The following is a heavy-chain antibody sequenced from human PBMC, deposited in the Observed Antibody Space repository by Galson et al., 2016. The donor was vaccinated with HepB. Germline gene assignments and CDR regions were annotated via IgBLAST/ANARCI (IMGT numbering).Heavy chain of an antibody. Sequence: CAISGDSVSSNSAAWNWIRQSPSGGLEWLGRTYYRSKWYNDYAVSVKGRITIKPDTSKNQISLQLNSVTPEDTAVYYCAREMRIFGVAPNNWFDPWGQGTLVTVSS. CDR1: GDSVSSNSAA. CDR2: TYYRSKWYN. CDR3: AREMRIFGVAPNNWFDP. J-gene: IGHJ5*02. D-gene: IGHD3-3*01. V-gene: IGHV6-1*01.